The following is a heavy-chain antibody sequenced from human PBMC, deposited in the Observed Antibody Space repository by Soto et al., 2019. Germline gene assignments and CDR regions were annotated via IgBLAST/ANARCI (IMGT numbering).Heavy chain of an antibody. D-gene: IGHD4-17*01. Sequence: QLQLQESGPGLVKPSETLSLTCTVFGGSVTRGSYYWGWIRQPPGKGLEWIGSIYYTGSTYYNPSLESRVTISVDTSKNQFSLRLSSVTAADTAVYYCARPNYGVRRGYWYFDLWGRGTLVTVSS. CDR2: IYYTGST. CDR1: GGSVTRGSYY. V-gene: IGHV4-39*01. CDR3: ARPNYGVRRGYWYFDL. J-gene: IGHJ2*01.